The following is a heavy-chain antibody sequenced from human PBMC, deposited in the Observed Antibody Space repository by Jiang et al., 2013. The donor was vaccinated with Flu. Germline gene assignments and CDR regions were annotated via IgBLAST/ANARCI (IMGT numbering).Heavy chain of an antibody. D-gene: IGHD3-9*01. CDR1: GYTFTSYY. CDR2: INPSGGST. CDR3: ARDSSRTSLRYFDWLSLPHGWYFDL. V-gene: IGHV1-46*01. J-gene: IGHJ2*01. Sequence: SGAEVKKPGASVKVSCKASGYTFTSYYMHWVRQAPGQGLEWMGIINPSGGSTSYAQKFQGRVTMTRDTSTSTVYMELSSLRSEDTAVYYCARDSSRTSLRYFDWLSLPHGWYFDLWGRGTLVTVSS.